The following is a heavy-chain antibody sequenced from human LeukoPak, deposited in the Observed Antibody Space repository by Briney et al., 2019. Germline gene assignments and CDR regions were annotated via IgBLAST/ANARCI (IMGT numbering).Heavy chain of an antibody. CDR2: INHSGST. CDR3: ARLRGYSYGGVDY. V-gene: IGHV4-34*01. D-gene: IGHD5-18*01. J-gene: IGHJ4*02. Sequence: SETLSLTCAVYGGSFSGYYWSWIRQPPGKGLEWIGEINHSGSTNYNPSLKSRVTISVDTSKNQFSLKLSSVTAADTAVYYCARLRGYSYGGVDYWGQGTLVTVSS. CDR1: GGSFSGYY.